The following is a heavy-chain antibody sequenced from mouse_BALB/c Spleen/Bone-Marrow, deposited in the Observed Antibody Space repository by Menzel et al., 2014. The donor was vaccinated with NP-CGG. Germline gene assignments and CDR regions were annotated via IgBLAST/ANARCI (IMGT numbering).Heavy chain of an antibody. J-gene: IGHJ2*01. CDR3: ARGCKYLDY. V-gene: IGHV5-9-4*01. Sequence: EVMLVESGGGLVKPGGSLKLSCAASGFTFSSYAMSWVRQSPEKRLEWVAEISRGGSYTYYPDTVTGRFSISRDNANNTLYLEMSSLGSEDTDMYDCARGCKYLDYWGQGTTLTVSS. CDR2: ISRGGSYT. CDR1: GFTFSSYA.